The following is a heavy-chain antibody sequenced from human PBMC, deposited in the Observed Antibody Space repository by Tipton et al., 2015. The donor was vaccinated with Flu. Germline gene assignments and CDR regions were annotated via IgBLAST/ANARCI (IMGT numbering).Heavy chain of an antibody. V-gene: IGHV4-4*07. CDR2: IFATGTA. CDR3: ARDLRGYSGYTGGDAFDV. D-gene: IGHD5-12*01. CDR1: GEALGTHY. Sequence: GEALGTHYWTWFRQPAGERLEWIGRIFATGTAIYNPSLRSRVTMSVDTSKNQFSLNLTSVTAADTAVYYCARDLRGYSGYTGGDAFDVWGQGTVVTVSS. J-gene: IGHJ3*01.